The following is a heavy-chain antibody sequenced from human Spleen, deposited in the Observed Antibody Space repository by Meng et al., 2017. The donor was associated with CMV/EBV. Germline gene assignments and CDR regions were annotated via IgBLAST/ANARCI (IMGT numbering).Heavy chain of an antibody. CDR2: IYNGGDT. CDR3: ARAGLGYCSVTSCYNDY. V-gene: IGHV3-53*01. D-gene: IGHD2-2*02. J-gene: IGHJ4*02. CDR1: GFTVSNFH. Sequence: ESLKISCAASGFTVSNFHMSWVRQAPGKGLEWVSAIYNGGDTYHTDAVKGRFTISRDNAKNSLFPQMSSPRAEDTAMYYCARAGLGYCSVTSCYNDYWGQGTLVTVSS.